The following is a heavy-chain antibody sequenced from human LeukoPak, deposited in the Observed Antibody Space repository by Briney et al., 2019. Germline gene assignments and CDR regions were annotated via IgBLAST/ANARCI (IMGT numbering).Heavy chain of an antibody. CDR2: IKRDGSEK. J-gene: IGHJ4*02. D-gene: IGHD4-23*01. CDR1: GFTFSNYW. CDR3: ARDSLYGGNDY. V-gene: IGHV3-7*01. Sequence: PGGSLRLSCAASGFTFSNYWMSWVRQAPGKGLEWVANIKRDGSEKYFVDSVKGRFTISRDNAKNSLYLQMNSLRAEDTAVYYCARDSLYGGNDYWGQGTLVTVSS.